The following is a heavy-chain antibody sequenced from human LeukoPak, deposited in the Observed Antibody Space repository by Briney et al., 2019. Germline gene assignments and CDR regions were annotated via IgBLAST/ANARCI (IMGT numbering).Heavy chain of an antibody. CDR2: IYSGGST. Sequence: GGSLRLSCAASGFTFSSFWMNWVRQAPGKGLEWVSVIYSGGSTYYADSVKGRFTISRDNSKNTLYLQMNSLRAEGTAVYYCARDTDYVWGQGTLVTVSS. CDR1: GFTFSSFW. J-gene: IGHJ4*02. V-gene: IGHV3-53*01. CDR3: ARDTDYV. D-gene: IGHD4-17*01.